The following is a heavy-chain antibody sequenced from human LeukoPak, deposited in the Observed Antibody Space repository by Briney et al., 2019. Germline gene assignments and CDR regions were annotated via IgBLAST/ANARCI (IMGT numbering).Heavy chain of an antibody. V-gene: IGHV4-39*01. Sequence: SETLSLTCTVSGGSISSSSYYWGWIRQPPGKGLEWIGSIYYSGSTYYNPSLKSRVTISVDTSKNQFSLKLSSVTAADTAVHYCARHRNYYGSGSYKVWFDPWGQGTLVTVSS. J-gene: IGHJ5*02. D-gene: IGHD3-10*01. CDR1: GGSISSSSYY. CDR3: ARHRNYYGSGSYKVWFDP. CDR2: IYYSGST.